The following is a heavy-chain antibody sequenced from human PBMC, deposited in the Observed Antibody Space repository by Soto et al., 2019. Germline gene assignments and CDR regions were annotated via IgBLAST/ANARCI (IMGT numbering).Heavy chain of an antibody. CDR1: GDRVSSNSAG. Sequence: SQTLSLTCVLTGDRVSSNSAGWSWVRQSPSRGLEWLGRTYYRSKWYYEYAVSVRGRITINPDTSKNQYSLQLNSVTPEDTAVYFCARGEQYSGRIFDYWGQGTLVTVSS. D-gene: IGHD1-26*01. CDR2: TYYRSKWYY. V-gene: IGHV6-1*01. J-gene: IGHJ4*01. CDR3: ARGEQYSGRIFDY.